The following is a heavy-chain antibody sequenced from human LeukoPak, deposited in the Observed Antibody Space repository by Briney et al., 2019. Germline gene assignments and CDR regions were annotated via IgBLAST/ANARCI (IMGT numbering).Heavy chain of an antibody. CDR1: GGTFSSYA. CDR3: ARDGVLWFGPADS. D-gene: IGHD3-10*01. Sequence: SVKVSCKASGGTFSSYAISWVRQAPGQGLERMGRIIPIFGTANYAQKFQGRVTITTDESTSTAYMELSSLRSEDTAVYYCARDGVLWFGPADSWGQGTLVTVSS. J-gene: IGHJ4*02. V-gene: IGHV1-69*05. CDR2: IIPIFGTA.